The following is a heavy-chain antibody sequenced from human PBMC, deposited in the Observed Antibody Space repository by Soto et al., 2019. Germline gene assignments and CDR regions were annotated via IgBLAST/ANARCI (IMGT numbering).Heavy chain of an antibody. CDR3: ARGPQSAAGNRWFHP. CDR2: ISSSSSYI. CDR1: GFTFSSYS. Sequence: EVQLVESGGGLVKPGGSLRLSCAASGFTFSSYSMNWVRQAPGKGLEWVSSISSSSSYIYYADSVKGRFTISRDSAKNSLYLHMNSRRAANTAVYYCARGPQSAAGNRWFHPWGQGTLVTVSS. D-gene: IGHD6-13*01. J-gene: IGHJ5*02. V-gene: IGHV3-21*01.